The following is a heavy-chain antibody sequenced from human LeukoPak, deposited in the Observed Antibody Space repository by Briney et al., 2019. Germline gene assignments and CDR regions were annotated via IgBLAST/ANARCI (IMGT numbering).Heavy chain of an antibody. Sequence: PSETLSLTCTVSGGSISSSSYYWGWIRQPPGKGLEWIGSIYYSGSTYYNPSLKSRVTISVDTSKNQFSLKLSSVTAADTAVYYCARENTKSTWGYWGQGTLVTVSS. J-gene: IGHJ4*02. CDR3: ARENTKSTWGY. CDR2: IYYSGST. V-gene: IGHV4-39*02. D-gene: IGHD2-8*01. CDR1: GGSISSSSYY.